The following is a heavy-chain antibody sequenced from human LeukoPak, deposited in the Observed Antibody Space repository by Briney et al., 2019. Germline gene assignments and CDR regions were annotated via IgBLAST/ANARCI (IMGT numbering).Heavy chain of an antibody. CDR3: ARGIAVAGNNY. J-gene: IGHJ4*02. CDR1: GFTFSSYS. CDR2: ISSSSSYI. Sequence: AGGSLRLSCAASGFTFSSYSMNWVRQAPGKGLEWVSSISSSSSYIYYADSVKGRFTISRDNAKNSLYLQMNSLRAEDTVVYYCARGIAVAGNNYWGQGTLVTVSS. D-gene: IGHD6-19*01. V-gene: IGHV3-21*01.